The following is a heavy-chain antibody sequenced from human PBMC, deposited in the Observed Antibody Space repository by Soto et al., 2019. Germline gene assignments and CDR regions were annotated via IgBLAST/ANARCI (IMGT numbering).Heavy chain of an antibody. CDR1: GGSITSSSHY. J-gene: IGHJ4*02. CDR2: IYYDGNT. Sequence: SETLSLTCTVSGGSITSSSHYWGWIRQPPGKGLECIGNIYYDGNTYYNPPLKSRVTISLDTSKNQFSLRLNSVTAADTAVYYCVIFWPPPYSDALTDYTDAFDYWGQGTLVT. V-gene: IGHV4-39*01. CDR3: VIFWPPPYSDALTDYTDAFDY. D-gene: IGHD3-9*01.